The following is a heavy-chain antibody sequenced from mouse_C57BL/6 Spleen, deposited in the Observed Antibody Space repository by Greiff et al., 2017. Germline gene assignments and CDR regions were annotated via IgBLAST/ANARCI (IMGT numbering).Heavy chain of an antibody. V-gene: IGHV1-64*01. Sequence: QVQLQQPGAELVKPGASVKLSCKASGYTFTSYWMHWVKQRPGQGLEWIGMIHPNSGSTNYNEKFKSKATLTVDKSSSTAYMQLSSLTSEDSAVYYCARSRGYYSNYYAMDYWGQGTSGTVSS. J-gene: IGHJ4*01. CDR2: IHPNSGST. CDR3: ARSRGYYSNYYAMDY. D-gene: IGHD2-5*01. CDR1: GYTFTSYW.